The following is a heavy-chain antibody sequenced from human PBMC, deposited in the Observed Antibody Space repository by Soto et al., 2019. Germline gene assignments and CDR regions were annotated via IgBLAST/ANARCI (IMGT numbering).Heavy chain of an antibody. CDR1: GFTFSSYA. Sequence: EVQLLESGGGLVQPGESLRLSCAASGFTFSSYAMSWVRQAPGKGLEWVSVISGSDDSTYYADSVKGRFTISRDNSKNTLYLQINSLRAEDTAVYYCAKRSSSSTFDYWGQGTLVTLSS. V-gene: IGHV3-23*01. CDR3: AKRSSSSTFDY. D-gene: IGHD6-6*01. J-gene: IGHJ4*02. CDR2: ISGSDDST.